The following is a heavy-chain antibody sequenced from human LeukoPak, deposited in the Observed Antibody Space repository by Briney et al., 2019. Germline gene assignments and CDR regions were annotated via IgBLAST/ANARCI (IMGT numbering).Heavy chain of an antibody. CDR1: GYTFTSYA. Sequence: ASVKVSCKASGYTFTSYAMNWVRRAPGQGLEWMGWINTNTGNPTYAQGFTGRFVFSLDTSVSTAYLQISSLKAEDTAVYYCATTEAYSSSSYAFDIWGQGTMVTVSS. CDR3: ATTEAYSSSSYAFDI. CDR2: INTNTGNP. V-gene: IGHV7-4-1*02. J-gene: IGHJ3*02. D-gene: IGHD6-13*01.